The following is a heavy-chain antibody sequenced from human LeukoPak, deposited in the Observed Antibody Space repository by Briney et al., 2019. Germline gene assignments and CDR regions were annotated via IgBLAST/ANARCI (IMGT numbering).Heavy chain of an antibody. CDR2: INPNSGGT. CDR3: ARGYCSGGSCYPLPELFDY. D-gene: IGHD2-15*01. J-gene: IGHJ4*02. V-gene: IGHV1-2*02. CDR1: GYTFTGYY. Sequence: GASVKVSCKASGYTFTGYYMHWVRQALGQGLEWMGWINPNSGGTNYAQKFQGRVTMTRDTSISTAYMELSRLRSDDTAVYYCARGYCSGGSCYPLPELFDYWGQGTLVTVSS.